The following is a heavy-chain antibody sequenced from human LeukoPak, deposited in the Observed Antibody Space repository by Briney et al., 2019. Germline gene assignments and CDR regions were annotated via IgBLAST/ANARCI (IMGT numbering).Heavy chain of an antibody. Sequence: SETLSLTCTVSDGSISSYYWSWIRQPPGKGLEWIGYIYYSGSTNYNPSLKSRVTISVDTSKNQISLKLSSVTAADTAVYYCARDPGWRELPYFDYWGQGTLVTVSS. CDR3: ARDPGWRELPYFDY. D-gene: IGHD1-26*01. CDR2: IYYSGST. V-gene: IGHV4-59*01. J-gene: IGHJ4*02. CDR1: DGSISSYY.